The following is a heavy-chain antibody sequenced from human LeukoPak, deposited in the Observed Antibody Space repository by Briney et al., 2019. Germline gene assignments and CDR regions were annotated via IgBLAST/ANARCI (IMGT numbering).Heavy chain of an antibody. D-gene: IGHD1-1*01. CDR1: ESTFAIYW. CDR2: IKQDGSEK. CDR3: ASQLERRQGWFDP. V-gene: IGHV3-7*01. J-gene: IGHJ5*02. Sequence: GGSLRLSCAASESTFAIYWMSWVRQSPGKGLEWVANIKQDGSEKYYADSVKGRFTISRDNAKNSLYLQMNSLRAEDSAVYYCASQLERRQGWFDPWGQGTLVTVSS.